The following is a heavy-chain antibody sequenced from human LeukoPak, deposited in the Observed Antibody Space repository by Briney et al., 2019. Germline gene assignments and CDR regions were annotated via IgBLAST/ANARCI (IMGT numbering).Heavy chain of an antibody. D-gene: IGHD3-22*01. CDR3: ARGSGYSRPYYFDY. V-gene: IGHV4-39*07. J-gene: IGHJ4*02. CDR1: GGSISSSSYY. Sequence: PSETLSLTCTVSGGSISSSSYYWGWIRQPPGKGLEWIGSIYHSGSTNYNPSLKSRVTISVDKSKNQFSLKLSSVTAADTAVYYCARGSGYSRPYYFDYWGQGTLVTVSS. CDR2: IYHSGST.